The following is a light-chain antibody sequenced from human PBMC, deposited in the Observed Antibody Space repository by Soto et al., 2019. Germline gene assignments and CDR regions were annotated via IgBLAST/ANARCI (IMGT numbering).Light chain of an antibody. CDR3: QQYGSSSWT. Sequence: EIVLTQSPGTLSLSPGERATLSCRDSQSVSISYLAWYQQKPGQAPRLLIYGASSRATGIPDRFSGSGSGTDFTLTISRLEPEDFAVYYCQQYGSSSWTFGQGTKVEIK. CDR2: GAS. V-gene: IGKV3-20*01. J-gene: IGKJ1*01. CDR1: QSVSISY.